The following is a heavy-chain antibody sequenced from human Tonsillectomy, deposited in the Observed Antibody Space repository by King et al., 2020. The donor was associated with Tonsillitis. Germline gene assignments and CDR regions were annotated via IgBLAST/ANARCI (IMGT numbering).Heavy chain of an antibody. CDR1: GFPFGDFA. CDR2: ISWNGGSF. J-gene: IGHJ3*02. D-gene: IGHD4-11*01. Sequence: VQLVQSGGGLVQPGRSLRLSCAASGFPFGDFAMHWVRHAPGKGLEWVSGISWNGGSFAYADSVKGRFTISRDNAKNSLYLQMNSLRAEDTALYYCAKDLDFSNGGGNDAFDIWGQGTMVTVSS. CDR3: AKDLDFSNGGGNDAFDI. V-gene: IGHV3-9*01.